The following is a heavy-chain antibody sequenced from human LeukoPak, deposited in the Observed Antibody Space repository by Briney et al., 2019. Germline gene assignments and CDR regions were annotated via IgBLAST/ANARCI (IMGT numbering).Heavy chain of an antibody. CDR3: ARDDAPYYYYGMDV. J-gene: IGHJ6*02. CDR2: ISSSSSYI. Sequence: GGSLRLSCAASGFTFSSYSMNWVRQAPGKGLEWVSSISSSSSYIYYADSVKGRFTISRDNAKNSLCLQMNSLRAEDTAVYYCARDDAPYYYYGMDVWGQGTTVTVSS. CDR1: GFTFSSYS. V-gene: IGHV3-21*01.